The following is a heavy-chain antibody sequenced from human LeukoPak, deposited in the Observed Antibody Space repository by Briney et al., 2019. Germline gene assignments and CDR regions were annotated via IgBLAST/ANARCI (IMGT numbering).Heavy chain of an antibody. V-gene: IGHV4-59*08. CDR3: ARHLYSSGYYGFDY. Sequence: PSETLSLTCTVSGGSISSYYWSWIRQPPGKGLEWIGYIYYSGSTNYNPSLKSRVTISVDTSKNQFSLKLSSVTAADTAVYYCARHLYSSGYYGFDYWGQGTLVTVSS. CDR1: GGSISSYY. D-gene: IGHD3-22*01. CDR2: IYYSGST. J-gene: IGHJ4*02.